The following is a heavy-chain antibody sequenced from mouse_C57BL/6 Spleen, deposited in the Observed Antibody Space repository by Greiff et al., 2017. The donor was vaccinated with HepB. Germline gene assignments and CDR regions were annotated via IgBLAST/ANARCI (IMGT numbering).Heavy chain of an antibody. CDR1: GYTFTDYN. CDR2: INPNNGGT. D-gene: IGHD1-1*01. V-gene: IGHV1-22*01. Sequence: EVQLVESGPELVKPGASVKMSCKASGYTFTDYNMHWVKPSHGKSLEWIGYINPNNGGTSYNQKFKGKATLTVNKSSSTAYMELRSLTSEDSAVYYCAREGYYGSSPFADWGQGTLVTVSA. CDR3: AREGYYGSSPFAD. J-gene: IGHJ3*01.